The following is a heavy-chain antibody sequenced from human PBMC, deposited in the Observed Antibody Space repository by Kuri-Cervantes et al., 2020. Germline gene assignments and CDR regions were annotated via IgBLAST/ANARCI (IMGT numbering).Heavy chain of an antibody. Sequence: GGSLRLSCAASGFTFDDYAMHWVRQAPGKGLEWVSGINWNSGSIGYADSVKGRFTTSRDNAKNSLYLQMNSLRAEDTAVYYCARSRVVAGRTGRNYYYYYGMDVWGQGTTVTVSS. J-gene: IGHJ6*02. D-gene: IGHD2-15*01. CDR2: INWNSGSI. CDR1: GFTFDDYA. CDR3: ARSRVVAGRTGRNYYYYYGMDV. V-gene: IGHV3-9*01.